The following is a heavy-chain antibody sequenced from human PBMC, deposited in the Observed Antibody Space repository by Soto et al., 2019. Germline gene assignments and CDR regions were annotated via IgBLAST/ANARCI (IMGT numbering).Heavy chain of an antibody. CDR1: GIHFQTCA. V-gene: IGHV1-69*13. CDR3: ARGIKRLPQPEHHYSNDMDI. Sequence: SVVVACRAFGIHFQTCAMSGARQEHGRRLKWKEGNIPIFGSTTYAQKFQDRLKISADESTSTAYMEMSRLRAEDTAVYYCARGIKRLPQPEHHYSNDMDIWSQGTTVTVS. CDR2: NIPIFGST. J-gene: IGHJ6*02. D-gene: IGHD2-21*02.